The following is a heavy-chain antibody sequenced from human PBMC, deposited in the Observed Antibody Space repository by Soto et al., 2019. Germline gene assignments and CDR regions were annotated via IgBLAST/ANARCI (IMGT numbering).Heavy chain of an antibody. CDR3: VRDSSYTVTYDY. V-gene: IGHV3-64D*08. CDR1: GFTFSNHV. Sequence: VGSLRLSCSASGFTFSNHVLHWVRQAPGKRLEYVSGISGNGVDVDYAASVNSRFTISRDNSKNTLYLQMTSLTTEDTAIYYCVRDSSYTVTYDYWGQGTLVTVSS. D-gene: IGHD4-17*01. CDR2: ISGNGVDV. J-gene: IGHJ4*02.